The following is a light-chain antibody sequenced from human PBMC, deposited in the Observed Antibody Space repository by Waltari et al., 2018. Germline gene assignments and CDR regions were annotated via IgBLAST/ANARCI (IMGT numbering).Light chain of an antibody. CDR3: SSYTTGVI. V-gene: IGLV2-14*03. J-gene: IGLJ2*01. CDR2: DVS. CDR1: SGDIGGYVY. Sequence: QSALTQPASVSGSPGQSIIISCTGISGDIGGYVYVSWYQQHPGKAPKVIMFDVSNRPSGVSNRFSGSKSGNTASLTISGLQAEDEADYYCSSYTTGVIFGGGTRLTVL.